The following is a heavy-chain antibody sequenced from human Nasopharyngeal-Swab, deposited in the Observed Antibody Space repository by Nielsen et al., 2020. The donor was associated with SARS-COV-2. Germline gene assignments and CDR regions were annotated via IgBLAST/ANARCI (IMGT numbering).Heavy chain of an antibody. CDR2: IIPIFGTA. CDR1: GGTFSSYA. Sequence: SVQVSCKASGGTFSSYAISWVRQAPGQGLEWMGGIIPIFGTANYAQKFQGRVTITADESTSTAYMELSSLRSEDTAVYYCARCRYSGYDWSSLSYYYYMDVWGKGTTVTVSS. J-gene: IGHJ6*03. V-gene: IGHV1-69*13. CDR3: ARCRYSGYDWSSLSYYYYMDV. D-gene: IGHD5-12*01.